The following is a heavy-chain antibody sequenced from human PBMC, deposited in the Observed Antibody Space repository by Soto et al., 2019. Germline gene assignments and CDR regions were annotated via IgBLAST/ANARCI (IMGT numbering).Heavy chain of an antibody. CDR3: ASSGAIYYGMDV. J-gene: IGHJ6*02. CDR1: GGSISSGGYY. Sequence: SETLSLTCTVSGGSISSGGYYWSWIRQHPGKGLEWIGYIYYSGSTYYNPSLKSRVTISVDTSKNQFSLKLSSVTAADTAVYYCASSGAIYYGMDVWGQGTTVTVSS. D-gene: IGHD3-10*01. CDR2: IYYSGST. V-gene: IGHV4-31*03.